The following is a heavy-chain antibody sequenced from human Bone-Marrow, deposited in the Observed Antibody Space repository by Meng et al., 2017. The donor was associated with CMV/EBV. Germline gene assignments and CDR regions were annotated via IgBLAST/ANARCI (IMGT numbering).Heavy chain of an antibody. CDR1: GFTFSTYA. D-gene: IGHD3-10*01. CDR3: AKGGYYYGSIRFDP. V-gene: IGHV3-23*01. CDR2: ISGSGGST. J-gene: IGHJ5*02. Sequence: GGSLRLSCAASGFTFSTYAMTWVRQAPGKGLEWVSTISGSGGSTYYADSVKGRFTISRDNSKNTLYLQMNSLRAEDTAVYYCAKGGYYYGSIRFDPWGQGTLVTVPS.